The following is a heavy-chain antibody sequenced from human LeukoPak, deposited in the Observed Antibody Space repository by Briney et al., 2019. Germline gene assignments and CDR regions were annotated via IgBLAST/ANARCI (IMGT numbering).Heavy chain of an antibody. CDR1: GFTFSDYY. V-gene: IGHV3-11*01. D-gene: IGHD3-3*01. J-gene: IGHJ6*03. CDR3: ARGRTIFGAYYYYMDV. CDR2: ISSSGSTI. Sequence: GGSLRLSCAASGFTFSDYYMSWIRPAPGKGLEWVSYISSSGSTIYYADSVKGRFTISRDNAKNSLYLQMNSLRAEDTAVYYCARGRTIFGAYYYYMDVWGKGTTVTVSS.